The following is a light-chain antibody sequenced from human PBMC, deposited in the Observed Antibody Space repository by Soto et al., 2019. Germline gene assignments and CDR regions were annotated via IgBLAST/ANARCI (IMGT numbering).Light chain of an antibody. J-gene: IGLJ1*01. CDR2: TNN. CDR3: AAWDGSLNVYV. CDR1: SSSIESNS. V-gene: IGLV1-44*01. Sequence: QSVLTQPPSASGTPGQRVTISCSGSSSSIESNSVNWYQQLPRTAPKVLIYTNNQRHSGVPARLSGSKSGTSASLAISGLQYEDEADYYCAAWDGSLNVYVFGTGTKLTVL.